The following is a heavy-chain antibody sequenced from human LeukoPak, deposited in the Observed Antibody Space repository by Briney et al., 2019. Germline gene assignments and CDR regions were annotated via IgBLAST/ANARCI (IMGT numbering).Heavy chain of an antibody. J-gene: IGHJ3*02. D-gene: IGHD3-22*01. V-gene: IGHV4-59*01. Sequence: SETLSLTCTVSGGSISSYYWSWIRQPPGKGLEWIGYIYYSGSTNYNPSLKSRVTISVDTSKNQFSLKLGSVTAADTAVYYCARDDSSGLYAFDIWGQGTMVTVSS. CDR2: IYYSGST. CDR3: ARDDSSGLYAFDI. CDR1: GGSISSYY.